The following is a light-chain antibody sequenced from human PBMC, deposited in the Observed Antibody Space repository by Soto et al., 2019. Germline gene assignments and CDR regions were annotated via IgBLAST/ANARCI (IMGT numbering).Light chain of an antibody. V-gene: IGKV3-20*01. CDR1: QSVSSGS. J-gene: IGKJ5*01. CDR3: QQYGRSPTIT. CDR2: GAS. Sequence: EIVLTRSRRTLSMSRGRRPPRSWRASQSVSSGSLAWYQQQPGQAPRLXIYGASSRATGIPDRFSGSGSRTDLTLTISRLEPEYFAAYYCQQYGRSPTITVGQGTRLEI.